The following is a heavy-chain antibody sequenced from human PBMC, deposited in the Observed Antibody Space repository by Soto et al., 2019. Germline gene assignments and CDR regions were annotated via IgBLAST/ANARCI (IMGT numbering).Heavy chain of an antibody. D-gene: IGHD3-3*01. Sequence: QVPLVESGGGVVQPGRSLRLSCAASGFTFSSYGMHWVRQAPGKGLEWVAVSYDGSNKYYADSVKGRFTISRDNSKNTLYLQMNSLRAEDTAVYYCAKEVWSGPMDVWGQGTTVTVSS. CDR3: AKEVWSGPMDV. J-gene: IGHJ6*02. CDR2: SYDGSNK. V-gene: IGHV3-30*18. CDR1: GFTFSSYG.